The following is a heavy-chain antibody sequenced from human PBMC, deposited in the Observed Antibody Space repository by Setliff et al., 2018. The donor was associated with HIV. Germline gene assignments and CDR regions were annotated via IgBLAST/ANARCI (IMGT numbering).Heavy chain of an antibody. D-gene: IGHD2-21*02. CDR3: GHQSDVTAVVDY. CDR1: GGSISSDY. Sequence: SETLSLTCTVSGGSISSDYWSWIRQPPGKGLEWLGYVFYRGTVSYNPSLKSRLTIVVDKPTNKVSLKLTSVTAADTGTYCCGHQSDVTAVVDYWGQGTQVTVSS. J-gene: IGHJ4*02. V-gene: IGHV4-59*06. CDR2: VFYRGTV.